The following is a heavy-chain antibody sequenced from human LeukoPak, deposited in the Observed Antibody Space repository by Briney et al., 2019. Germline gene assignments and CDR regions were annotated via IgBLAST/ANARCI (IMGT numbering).Heavy chain of an antibody. CDR2: INPDSGGT. Sequence: GASVKVSCKASGYTFPAYYMHWVRQAPGQGLDWLGWINPDSGGTNYAQKFQGRVTMTRDPSISTAYMELSWLRSDDTAMYYCATSRAQTLAYCGGDCYSWFDYWGQGTLVSVSS. CDR1: GYTFPAYY. J-gene: IGHJ4*02. CDR3: ATSRAQTLAYCGGDCYSWFDY. V-gene: IGHV1-2*02. D-gene: IGHD2-21*02.